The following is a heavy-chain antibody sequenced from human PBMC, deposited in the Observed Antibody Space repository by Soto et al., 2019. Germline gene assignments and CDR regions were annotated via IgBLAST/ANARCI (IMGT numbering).Heavy chain of an antibody. J-gene: IGHJ6*02. D-gene: IGHD3-16*01. V-gene: IGHV3-13*01. CDR1: GFTFSSYD. Sequence: GGSLRLSCAASGFTFSSYDMHWVRQATGKGLEWVSAIGTAGDTYYPGSVKGRFTISRENAKNSLYLQMNSLRAEDTAVYYCARGGGVELGYYYYGMDVWGQGTTVTVSS. CDR2: IGTAGDT. CDR3: ARGGGVELGYYYYGMDV.